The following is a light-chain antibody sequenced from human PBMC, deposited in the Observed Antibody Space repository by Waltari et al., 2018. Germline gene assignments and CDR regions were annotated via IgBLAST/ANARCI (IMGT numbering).Light chain of an antibody. CDR1: SSDVGSYNL. Sequence: QSALTQPASVSGSPGQSITISCTGTSSDVGSYNLVSWYQQHPGKAPKLMIYEVSKRPAGVSKRVSGSKSGNTASLTISGLQAEDEADYYCCSYAGSSTHVVFGGGTKLTVL. CDR2: EVS. V-gene: IGLV2-23*02. J-gene: IGLJ2*01. CDR3: CSYAGSSTHVV.